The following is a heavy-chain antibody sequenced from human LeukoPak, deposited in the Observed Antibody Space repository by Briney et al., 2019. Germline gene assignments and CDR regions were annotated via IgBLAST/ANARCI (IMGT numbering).Heavy chain of an antibody. J-gene: IGHJ4*02. V-gene: IGHV1-69*01. CDR3: ARDQGAYGGNSDY. CDR1: GGTFSSYA. CDR2: IIPIFGTA. D-gene: IGHD4-23*01. Sequence: SVKVSCKASGGTFSSYAISWVRQAPGQGLEWMGGIIPIFGTANYAQKFQGRVTITADESTSTAYMELSSLRSVDTAVCYCARDQGAYGGNSDYWGQGTLVTVSS.